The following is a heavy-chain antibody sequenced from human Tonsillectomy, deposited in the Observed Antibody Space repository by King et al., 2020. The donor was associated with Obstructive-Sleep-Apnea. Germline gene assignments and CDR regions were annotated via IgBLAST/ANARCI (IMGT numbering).Heavy chain of an antibody. CDR3: ARERQSAAGVAFDI. Sequence: EVQLVESGGGLVQPGGSLRLSCAASGFTFSSYSMNWVRQAPGKGLAWVSYISSSGSTIYYADSVKGRFTISRDNAKNSLYLQMNSLRAEDTAVYYCARERQSAAGVAFDIWGQGTMVTVSS. D-gene: IGHD3-3*01. CDR2: ISSSGSTI. CDR1: GFTFSSYS. V-gene: IGHV3-48*04. J-gene: IGHJ3*02.